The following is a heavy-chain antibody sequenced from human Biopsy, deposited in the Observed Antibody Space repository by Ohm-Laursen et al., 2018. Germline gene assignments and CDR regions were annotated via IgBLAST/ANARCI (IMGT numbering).Heavy chain of an antibody. Sequence: LRLSCSASGFTFSDYAMSWVRQAPGKGLEWVAGIYGGGFGTYYADSVKGRFSISRDNSENTLYLHMNSLRAEDTAVYFCAKFEGDPTPSYYFDYWGQGTLVTVSS. V-gene: IGHV3-23*01. D-gene: IGHD3-10*01. CDR3: AKFEGDPTPSYYFDY. J-gene: IGHJ4*02. CDR1: GFTFSDYA. CDR2: IYGGGFGT.